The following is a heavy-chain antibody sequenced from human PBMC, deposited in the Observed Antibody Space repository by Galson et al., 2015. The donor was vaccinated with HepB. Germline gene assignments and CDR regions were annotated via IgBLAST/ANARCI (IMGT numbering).Heavy chain of an antibody. Sequence: SLRLSCTASGFTFTSYAMSWVRQAPGKGLEWISAISGSGGLTYYADSVRGRFTISRDGSKNTLYLQMNSLRADDTAIYYCVRSTGLTVTTPLAPFDYWGQGTLVTVSS. V-gene: IGHV3-23*01. CDR2: ISGSGGLT. D-gene: IGHD4-17*01. J-gene: IGHJ4*02. CDR1: GFTFTSYA. CDR3: VRSTGLTVTTPLAPFDY.